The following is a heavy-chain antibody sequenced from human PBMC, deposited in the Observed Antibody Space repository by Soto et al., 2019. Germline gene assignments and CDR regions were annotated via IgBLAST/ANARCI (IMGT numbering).Heavy chain of an antibody. V-gene: IGHV3-11*06. CDR1: GFTFSDYY. D-gene: IGHD3-10*01. CDR2: ISSSSSST. CDR3: ARYYYASGSYHYYFDY. J-gene: IGHJ4*02. Sequence: QVQLVESGGGLVKPGGSLRLSCVASGFTFSDYYMSWIRQAQGKGLEWVSYISSSSSSTTYADSVKGRFTISRDNAKNSLYLQMNSLRAEDTAVYYCARYYYASGSYHYYFDYWGQGTLVTVSS.